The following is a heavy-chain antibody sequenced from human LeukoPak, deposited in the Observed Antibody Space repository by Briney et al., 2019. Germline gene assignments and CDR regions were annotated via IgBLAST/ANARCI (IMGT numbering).Heavy chain of an antibody. CDR1: GFTFSSYA. D-gene: IGHD3-10*01. CDR3: ARDRGMGSGSYYGWFDP. J-gene: IGHJ5*02. V-gene: IGHV3-30*04. CDR2: ISYDGSNK. Sequence: GGSLRLSCAASGFTFSSYAMHWVRQAPGKGLEWVAVISYDGSNKYYADYVKGRFTISRDNSKNTLYLQMNSLRAEDTAVYYCARDRGMGSGSYYGWFDPWGQGTLVTVSS.